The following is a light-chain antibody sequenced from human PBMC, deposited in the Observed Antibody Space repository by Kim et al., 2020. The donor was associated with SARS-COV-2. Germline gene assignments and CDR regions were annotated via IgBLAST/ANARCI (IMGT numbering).Light chain of an antibody. CDR2: LAS. J-gene: IGKJ2*01. CDR3: QHYRRFPYT. V-gene: IGKV1-5*03. CDR1: ENIDTY. Sequence: ASRGDRVTFTCRATENIDTYLAWYQQTPGRAPRLLIYLASNLENGVPSRFSATGSGTEFSLSITSLQPDDFATYYCQHYRRFPYTFGQGTKLEI.